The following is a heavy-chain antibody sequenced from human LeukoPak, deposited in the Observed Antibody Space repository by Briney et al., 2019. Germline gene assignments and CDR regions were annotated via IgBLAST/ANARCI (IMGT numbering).Heavy chain of an antibody. CDR1: GFTFRSYS. J-gene: IGHJ6*02. CDR2: ISSSSSSI. D-gene: IGHD3-3*01. V-gene: IGHV3-21*01. CDR3: ARDGGSTIFGVVIINPYYYYGMDV. Sequence: GGPLRPSGAAPGFTFRSYSMNWVRKAPGKGLDGFSSISSSSSSIYNADSVKGRFTISRDNAKNSLYLQMNSLRAEDTAVYYCARDGGSTIFGVVIINPYYYYGMDVWGQGTTVTASS.